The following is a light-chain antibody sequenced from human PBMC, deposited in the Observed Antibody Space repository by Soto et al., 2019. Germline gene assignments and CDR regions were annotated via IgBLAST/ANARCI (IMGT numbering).Light chain of an antibody. CDR1: QSVSSY. J-gene: IGKJ2*01. CDR3: QQRSNWPPYT. Sequence: EILLTQSPATVSLSPGERATLSCRASQSVSSYLAWYQQKPGQAPRLLIYDASNRAAGIPARFSGSGSGTDFTLTISSLEPEDFAIYYCQQRSNWPPYTFGQGTKVDIK. CDR2: DAS. V-gene: IGKV3-11*01.